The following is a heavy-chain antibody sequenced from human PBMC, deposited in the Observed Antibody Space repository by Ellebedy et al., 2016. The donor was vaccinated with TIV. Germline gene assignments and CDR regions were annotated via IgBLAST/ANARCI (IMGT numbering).Heavy chain of an antibody. CDR3: AGRVIKWSLIAFDI. CDR2: IYYSGTT. CDR1: GGSISSGSYY. Sequence: GSLRLSCTVSGGSISSGSYYWGWIRQPPGKGLEWIGSIYYSGTTNYNPSLKSRVTISIGTSMRQFSLKLTSVTAADTAVYYCAGRVIKWSLIAFDIWGPGTMISVSS. J-gene: IGHJ3*02. D-gene: IGHD2/OR15-2a*01. V-gene: IGHV4-39*01.